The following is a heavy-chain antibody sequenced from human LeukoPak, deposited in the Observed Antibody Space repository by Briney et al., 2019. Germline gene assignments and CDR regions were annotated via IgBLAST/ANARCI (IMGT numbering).Heavy chain of an antibody. CDR1: GGSISSYY. V-gene: IGHV4-59*01. J-gene: IGHJ2*01. CDR3: AREQTRYFDL. Sequence: SETLCLTCTVSGGSISSYYWSWIRQPPGKGLEWIGYIYYSGSTNYNPSLKSRVTISVDTSKNQFSLKLSSVTAADTAVYYCAREQTRYFDLWGRGTLVTVSS. CDR2: IYYSGST.